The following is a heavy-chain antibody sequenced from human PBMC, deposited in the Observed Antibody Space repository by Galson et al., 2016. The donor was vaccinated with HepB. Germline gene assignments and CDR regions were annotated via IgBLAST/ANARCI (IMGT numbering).Heavy chain of an antibody. D-gene: IGHD6-6*01. CDR2: ISYDGSNK. V-gene: IGHV3-30*18. Sequence: SLRLSCAASGFTFSSYGMHWVRQAPGKGLEWVAVISYDGSNKYYADSVKGRFTISRDNSKNTLYLQMNSLRAEDMAVYYCAKVRQLAYSYGMDVWGQGTLVTVS. J-gene: IGHJ6*02. CDR1: GFTFSSYG. CDR3: AKVRQLAYSYGMDV.